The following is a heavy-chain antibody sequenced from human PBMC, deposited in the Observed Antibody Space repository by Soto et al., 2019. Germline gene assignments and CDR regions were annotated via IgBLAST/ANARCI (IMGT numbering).Heavy chain of an antibody. CDR1: RGSFSSYG. CDR2: IIPVFGTP. J-gene: IGHJ3*02. Sequence: QMQVVQSGAELKKPGSSVKVSCKASRGSFSSYGIGWVRQAPGQGLEWMGRIIPVFGTPNYAQRFQGRVTMSVDASRTPAYMELSGLISEDTALYYCATAGSRDINRGAFDTWGQGTMVIVSS. D-gene: IGHD1-26*01. V-gene: IGHV1-69*18. CDR3: ATAGSRDINRGAFDT.